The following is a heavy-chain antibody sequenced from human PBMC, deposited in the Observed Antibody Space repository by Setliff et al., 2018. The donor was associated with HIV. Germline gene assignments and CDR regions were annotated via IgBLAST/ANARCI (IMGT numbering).Heavy chain of an antibody. CDR2: IIPIFGTA. CDR1: GGTFSSYA. CDR3: ARSPQDILTGYYMFWFDP. Sequence: SVKVSCKASGGTFSSYAISWVRQAPGQGLEWMGGIIPIFGTANYAQKFQGRVTITTDESTSTAYMELSSLRSEDTAVYYCARSPQDILTGYYMFWFDPWGQGTLVTVSS. J-gene: IGHJ5*02. D-gene: IGHD3-9*01. V-gene: IGHV1-69*05.